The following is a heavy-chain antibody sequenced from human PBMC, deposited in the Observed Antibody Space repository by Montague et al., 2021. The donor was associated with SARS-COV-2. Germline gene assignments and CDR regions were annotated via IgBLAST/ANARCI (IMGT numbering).Heavy chain of an antibody. V-gene: IGHV3-21*01. J-gene: IGHJ5*02. D-gene: IGHD3-16*02. CDR3: ARDDYVWGSYRYSQYNWFDP. CDR2: ISSSSSYI. CDR1: GFTFSSYS. Sequence: SLRLSFAASGFTFSSYSMNWVRQAPGKGLEWVSSISSSSSYIYYADSVKGRFTIPRDNAKNSLYLQMNSLRAEDTAVYYCARDDYVWGSYRYSQYNWFDPWGQGTLVTVSS.